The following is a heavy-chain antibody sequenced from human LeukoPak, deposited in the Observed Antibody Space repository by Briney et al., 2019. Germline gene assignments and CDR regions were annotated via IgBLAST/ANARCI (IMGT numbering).Heavy chain of an antibody. CDR3: AKDGSSGSLFDH. Sequence: PGGSLRLSCAVSGFTFSSYGMGWVRQAPGKGLEWVSTISGSGGSTYYADSVKGRFTISRDNSKTTAYLQMNSLRAEDTAIYYCAKDGSSGSLFDHWGQGTLVTVSS. J-gene: IGHJ5*02. CDR2: ISGSGGST. CDR1: GFTFSSYG. D-gene: IGHD6-19*01. V-gene: IGHV3-23*01.